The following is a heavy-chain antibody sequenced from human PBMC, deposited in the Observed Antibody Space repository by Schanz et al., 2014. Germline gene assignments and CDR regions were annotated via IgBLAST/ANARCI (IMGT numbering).Heavy chain of an antibody. V-gene: IGHV3-7*01. CDR1: GFTFSSYS. CDR3: ARDKGGYYPFDY. D-gene: IGHD3-3*01. Sequence: EVQLVESGGGLVQPGGSLRVSCAASGFTFSSYSISWVRQAPGKGLEWVANIKQDESERSYVDSVKGRFTISRDNAKNSLYLQMNSLRAEDTAVYYCARDKGGYYPFDYWGQGTLVTVSS. CDR2: IKQDESER. J-gene: IGHJ4*02.